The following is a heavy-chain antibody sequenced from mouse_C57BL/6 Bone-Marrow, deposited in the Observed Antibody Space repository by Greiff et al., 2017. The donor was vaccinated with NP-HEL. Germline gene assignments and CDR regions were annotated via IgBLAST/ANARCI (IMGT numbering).Heavy chain of an antibody. CDR3: ARPVLGPWYFDV. D-gene: IGHD4-1*01. V-gene: IGHV4-1*01. CDR1: AVDFSRYW. CDR2: INPDSSTI. Sequence: PAAAVDFSRYWMSWVRRAPGKGLEWIGEINPDSSTINYAPSLKDKFIISRDNAKNTLYLQMSKVRSEDTALYYCARPVLGPWYFDVWGTGTTVTVSS. J-gene: IGHJ1*03.